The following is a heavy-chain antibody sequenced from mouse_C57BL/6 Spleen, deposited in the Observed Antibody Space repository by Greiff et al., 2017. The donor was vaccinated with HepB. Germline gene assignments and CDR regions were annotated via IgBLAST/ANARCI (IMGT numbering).Heavy chain of an antibody. D-gene: IGHD2-4*01. J-gene: IGHJ4*01. V-gene: IGHV5-17*01. Sequence: EVKVVESGGGLVKPGGSLKLSCAASGFTFSDYGMHWVRQAPEKGLEWVAYISSGSSTIYYADTVKGRFTISRDNAKNTLFLQMTSLRSEDTAMYYCATRNDYDGYYAMDYWGQGTSVTVSS. CDR3: ATRNDYDGYYAMDY. CDR1: GFTFSDYG. CDR2: ISSGSSTI.